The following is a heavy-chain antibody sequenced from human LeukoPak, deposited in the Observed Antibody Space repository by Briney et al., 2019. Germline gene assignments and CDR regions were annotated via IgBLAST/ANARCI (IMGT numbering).Heavy chain of an antibody. D-gene: IGHD4-17*01. CDR3: ARDKTATVTTGSLYYYYYYMDV. V-gene: IGHV4-59*01. CDR1: GDSITGYY. CDR2: IYYSGST. Sequence: SETLSLTCSVSGDSITGYYWSWIRQPPGKGLEWIGYIYYSGSTNYNPSLKSRVTISVDTSKNQFSLKLSSVTAADTAVYYCARDKTATVTTGSLYYYYYYMDVWGKGTTVTVSS. J-gene: IGHJ6*03.